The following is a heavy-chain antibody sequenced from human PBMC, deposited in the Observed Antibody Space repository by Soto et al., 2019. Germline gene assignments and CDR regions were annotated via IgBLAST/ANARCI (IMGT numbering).Heavy chain of an antibody. CDR1: GFTFSSYG. J-gene: IGHJ6*02. CDR2: ISYDGTNN. V-gene: IGHV3-30*18. D-gene: IGHD5-18*01. CDR3: AKDRGRGYSYGSYYFYYGMDV. Sequence: QVQLVGSGGGVVQSGRSLRLSCAASGFTFSSYGIHWVRQAPGKGLEWVAVISYDGTNNYYADSVKGRFTISRDNSKNTLYLQLNSLRGEDSAVYYCAKDRGRGYSYGSYYFYYGMDVWGQGTTVSVSS.